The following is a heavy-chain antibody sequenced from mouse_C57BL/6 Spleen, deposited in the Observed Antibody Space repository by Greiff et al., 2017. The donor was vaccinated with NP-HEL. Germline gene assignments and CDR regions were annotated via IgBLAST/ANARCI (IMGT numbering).Heavy chain of an antibody. J-gene: IGHJ1*03. V-gene: IGHV5-4*01. D-gene: IGHD1-1*01. Sequence: EVQVVESGGGLVKPGGSLKLSCAASGFTFSSYAMSWVRQTPEKRLEWVATISDGGSYTYYPDNVKGRFTISRDNAKNNLYLQMSHLKSEDTAMYYCARAITTVAHWYFDVWGTGTTVTVSS. CDR3: ARAITTVAHWYFDV. CDR2: ISDGGSYT. CDR1: GFTFSSYA.